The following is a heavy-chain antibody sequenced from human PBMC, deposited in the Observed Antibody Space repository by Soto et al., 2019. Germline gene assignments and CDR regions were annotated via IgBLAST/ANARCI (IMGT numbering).Heavy chain of an antibody. V-gene: IGHV3-30-3*01. CDR2: ISYDGSNK. CDR3: AREREDTYYFDY. CDR1: GFTFSSYA. D-gene: IGHD2-15*01. J-gene: IGHJ4*02. Sequence: WGSLRLSCAASGFTFSSYAIHCCRQAPGKGLEWVAVISYDGSNKYYADSVKGRFTISRDNSKNTLYLQMNSLRAEDTAVYYCAREREDTYYFDYWGQGTLVTVS.